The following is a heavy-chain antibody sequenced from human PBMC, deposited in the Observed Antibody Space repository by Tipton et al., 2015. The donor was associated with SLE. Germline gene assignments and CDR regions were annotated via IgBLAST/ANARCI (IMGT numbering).Heavy chain of an antibody. Sequence: TLSLTCAVYGGSFSGYYWSWIRQPPGKGLEWIGSIYHSGSTYYNPSLKSRVTISVDTSKNQFSLKLSSVTAADTAVYYCARAYYYDFWSGFGGFDYWGQGTLVTVSS. D-gene: IGHD3-3*01. CDR1: GGSFSGYY. V-gene: IGHV4-34*01. CDR3: ARAYYYDFWSGFGGFDY. J-gene: IGHJ4*02. CDR2: IYHSGST.